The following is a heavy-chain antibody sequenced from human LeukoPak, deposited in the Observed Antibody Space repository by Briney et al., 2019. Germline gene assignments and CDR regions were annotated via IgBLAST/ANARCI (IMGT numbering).Heavy chain of an antibody. V-gene: IGHV4-39*07. CDR2: IYYSGST. J-gene: IGHJ3*02. CDR3: ARGVYYDSSAGWMGFDI. CDR1: GGSIRSSSYY. Sequence: SETLSLTCTVAGGSIRSSSYYWGWIRQPPGKGLEWIGSIYYSGSTYYNPSLKSRVTISVDTSKNQFSLKLSSVTAADTAVYYCARGVYYDSSAGWMGFDIWGQGTMVTVSS. D-gene: IGHD3-22*01.